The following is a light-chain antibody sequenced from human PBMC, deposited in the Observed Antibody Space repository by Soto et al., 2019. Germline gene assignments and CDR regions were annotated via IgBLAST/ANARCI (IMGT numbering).Light chain of an antibody. CDR1: KTITRN. J-gene: IGKJ1*01. V-gene: IGKV3-15*01. CDR3: HQYNNWPMWT. Sequence: DIVMTQSPATLSLSPGERATLSCRASKTITRNLAWYQHKPGQAPRLLIYGASTRATGIPARFSGSGSGTEFTLTISSLQSEDFAVYYCHQYNNWPMWTFGQGTKVEIK. CDR2: GAS.